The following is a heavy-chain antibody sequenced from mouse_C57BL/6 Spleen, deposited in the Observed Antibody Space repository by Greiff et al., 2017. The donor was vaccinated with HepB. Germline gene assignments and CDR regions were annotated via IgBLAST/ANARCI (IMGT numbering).Heavy chain of an antibody. CDR3: ARSLSTVVPGFAY. D-gene: IGHD1-1*01. CDR1: GYTFTDYY. V-gene: IGHV1-19*01. J-gene: IGHJ3*01. Sequence: LVKPGASVKMSCKASGYTFTDYYMNWVKQSHGKSLEWIGVINPYNGGTSYNQKFKGKATLTVDKSSSTAYMELNSLTSEDSAVYYCARSLSTVVPGFAYWGQGTLVTVSA. CDR2: INPYNGGT.